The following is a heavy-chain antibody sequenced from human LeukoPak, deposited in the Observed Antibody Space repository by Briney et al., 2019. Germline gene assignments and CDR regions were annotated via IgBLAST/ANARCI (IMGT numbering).Heavy chain of an antibody. D-gene: IGHD6-6*01. CDR1: GYTFTGYY. CDR3: TVLSDGDAFDI. V-gene: IGHV1-2*06. Sequence: GASVKVSCKASGYTFTGYYMHWVRQAPGQGLEWLGRIDPKTGGTKYAQKFQGRVTMTRDTSSSTAYMDLSSLRSDDTAVYFCTVLSDGDAFDIWGQGTLVTVS. CDR2: IDPKTGGT. J-gene: IGHJ3*02.